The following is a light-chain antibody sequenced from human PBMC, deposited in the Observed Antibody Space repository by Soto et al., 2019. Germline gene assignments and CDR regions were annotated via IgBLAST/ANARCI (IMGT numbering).Light chain of an antibody. CDR3: QQYGSSPPIT. CDR2: GAS. J-gene: IGKJ5*01. Sequence: EIVLTQSPGTLSLSPGGRATLSCRASQSIDSAYLAWYQQKPGQAPRLLIYGASSRATGIPDRFSGSGSGTDFTLTISRLEPEDFAVFYCQQYGSSPPITFGQGTRLEIK. V-gene: IGKV3-20*01. CDR1: QSIDSAY.